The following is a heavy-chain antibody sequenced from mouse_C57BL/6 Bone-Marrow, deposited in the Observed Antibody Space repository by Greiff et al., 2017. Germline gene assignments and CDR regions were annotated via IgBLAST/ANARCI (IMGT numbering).Heavy chain of an antibody. CDR1: GYSFTSYY. J-gene: IGHJ2*01. CDR2: IYPGSGNT. Sequence: VKLMESGPELVKPGASVKISCKASGYSFTSYYIHWVKQRPGQGLEWIGWIYPGSGNTKYNEKFKGKATLTADTSSSTAYMQLSSLTSEDSAVYYCARGVLRPYYFDYWGQGTTLTVSS. D-gene: IGHD1-2*01. V-gene: IGHV1-66*01. CDR3: ARGVLRPYYFDY.